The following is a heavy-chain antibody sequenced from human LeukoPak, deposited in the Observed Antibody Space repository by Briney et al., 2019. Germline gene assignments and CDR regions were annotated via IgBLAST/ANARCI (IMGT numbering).Heavy chain of an antibody. J-gene: IGHJ6*03. CDR3: ARVAQARDYYMDV. V-gene: IGHV1-2*02. CDR1: GYTFTDYN. Sequence: ASVKVSCKTSGYTFTDYNMNWVRQAPGQGLEWMGWITPNSGATGYAQKFQGRVSMTRDTSISTAYMELSRLRSDDTAVYYCARVAQARDYYMDVWGKGTTVTVSS. D-gene: IGHD1-26*01. CDR2: ITPNSGAT.